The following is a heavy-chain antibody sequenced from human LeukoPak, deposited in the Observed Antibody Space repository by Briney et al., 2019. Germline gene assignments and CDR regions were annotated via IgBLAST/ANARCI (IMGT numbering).Heavy chain of an antibody. CDR2: IYYSGST. J-gene: IGHJ6*03. V-gene: IGHV4-39*07. CDR1: GGSISSSSYY. CDR3: ARESIVVVPAAILSYYYYYTDV. Sequence: PSETLSLTCTVSGGSISSSSYYWGWIRQPPGKGLEWIGSIYYSGSTYYNPSLKSRVTISVDTSKNQFSLKLSSVTAADTAVYYCARESIVVVPAAILSYYYYYTDVWGKGTTVTVSS. D-gene: IGHD2-2*01.